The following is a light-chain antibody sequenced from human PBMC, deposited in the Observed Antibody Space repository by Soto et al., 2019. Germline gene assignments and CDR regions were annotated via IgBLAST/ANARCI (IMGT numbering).Light chain of an antibody. CDR1: SSDVGGYDL. V-gene: IGLV2-23*02. J-gene: IGLJ2*01. Sequence: QSALTQPASVSGSPGQSITISCTGTSSDVGGYDLVSWFQLHPAKAPRLMIYEVTKWPSGVSDRFSGSKSGNTASLTISGLQSEDEGNYYCSSYAGTFRLVVFGGGTKLTVL. CDR3: SSYAGTFRLVV. CDR2: EVT.